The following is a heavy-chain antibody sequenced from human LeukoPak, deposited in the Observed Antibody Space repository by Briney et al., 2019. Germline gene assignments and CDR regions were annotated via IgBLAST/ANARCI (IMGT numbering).Heavy chain of an antibody. Sequence: SETLSLTCSVSGGSISGYYWSWIRQPPGKGLEWIGYISYSGSTSYNPSLKSRVTMSVDTSKNQFSLKLSSVTAADTAVYFCARDGGATSRFDIWGQGTMVTVSS. CDR2: ISYSGST. CDR3: ARDGGATSRFDI. V-gene: IGHV4-59*01. CDR1: GGSISGYY. D-gene: IGHD3-16*01. J-gene: IGHJ3*02.